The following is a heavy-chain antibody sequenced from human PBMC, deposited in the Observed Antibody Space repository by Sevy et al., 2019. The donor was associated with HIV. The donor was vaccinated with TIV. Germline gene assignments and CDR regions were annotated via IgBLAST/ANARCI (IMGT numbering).Heavy chain of an antibody. J-gene: IGHJ5*02. CDR1: GGSISSYY. Sequence: SETLSLTCTVSGGSISSYYWSWIRQPPGKDLGGIGISNSRGSPNPNPSTKIGVTISVDTSRNQFSLKLSSVTAADTAVYYCARTVLERAVAGTHNWFDPWGQGTLVTVSS. V-gene: IGHV4-59*13. CDR2: SNSRGSP. CDR3: ARTVLERAVAGTHNWFDP. D-gene: IGHD6-19*01.